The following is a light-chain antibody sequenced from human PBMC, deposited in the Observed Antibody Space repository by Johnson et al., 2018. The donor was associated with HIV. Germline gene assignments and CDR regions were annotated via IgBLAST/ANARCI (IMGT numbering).Light chain of an antibody. CDR2: DNN. V-gene: IGLV1-51*01. J-gene: IGLJ1*01. Sequence: QSVLTQPPSVSAAPGQTVTISCSGSSSNIGNNYVSWYQQLPGTVPKLLIYDNNKRPSGIPDRFSGSKSGTSATLGITGLQTGDEADYYCGTWESGLCAVYVFGPGTKVTVL. CDR1: SSNIGNNY. CDR3: GTWESGLCAVYV.